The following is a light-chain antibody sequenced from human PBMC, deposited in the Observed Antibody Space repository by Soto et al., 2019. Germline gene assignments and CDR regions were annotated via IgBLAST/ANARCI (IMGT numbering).Light chain of an antibody. CDR2: AVS. CDR3: SSYTSSSTLKV. Sequence: QSALTQPASVSGSPGQSITISCTGTSSDVGNYNYVSWYQQHPGKAPKLMIYAVSNRPSGVSNRFSGSKSGNTASLTISGLQAEDEADYYCSSYTSSSTLKVFGGGTKVTVL. J-gene: IGLJ2*01. CDR1: SSDVGNYNY. V-gene: IGLV2-14*01.